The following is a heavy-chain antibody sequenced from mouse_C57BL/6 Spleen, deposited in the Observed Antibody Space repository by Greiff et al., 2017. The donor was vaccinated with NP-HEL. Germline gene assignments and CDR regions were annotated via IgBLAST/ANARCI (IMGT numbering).Heavy chain of an antibody. J-gene: IGHJ4*01. Sequence: QVQLKQPGAELVKPGASVKLSCKASGYTFTGYWMHWVKQRPGRGLEWIGRIDPNSGGTKYNEKFKSKATLTVDKPSSTAYMQLSSLTSEDSAVYYCAGYYYGSSPYAMDYWGQGTSVTVSS. D-gene: IGHD1-1*01. CDR1: GYTFTGYW. CDR2: IDPNSGGT. CDR3: AGYYYGSSPYAMDY. V-gene: IGHV1-72*01.